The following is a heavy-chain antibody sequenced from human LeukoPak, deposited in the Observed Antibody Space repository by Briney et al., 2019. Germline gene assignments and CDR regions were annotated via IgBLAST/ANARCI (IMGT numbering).Heavy chain of an antibody. V-gene: IGHV1-8*01. CDR2: MNPNSGNT. CDR3: ARCTGGCDYDGGYYYYYMDV. J-gene: IGHJ6*03. D-gene: IGHD5-12*01. Sequence: ASVKVSCKASGYTFTSDDINWVRQATGQGLEWMGWMNPNSGNTGYAQKFQGRVTMTRNTSVSTAYMELSSLRSEDTAVYYCARCTGGCDYDGGYYYYYMDVWGKGTTVTVSS. CDR1: GYTFTSDD.